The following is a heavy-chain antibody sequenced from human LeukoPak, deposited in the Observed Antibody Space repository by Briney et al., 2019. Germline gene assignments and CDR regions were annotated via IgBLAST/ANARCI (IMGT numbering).Heavy chain of an antibody. CDR2: INPNSGGT. V-gene: IGHV1-2*02. J-gene: IGHJ4*02. CDR3: ASGSSLDGSSGWPTHYY. D-gene: IGHD6-19*01. CDR1: GYTFTGYY. Sequence: ASVKVSCKASGYTFTGYYMHWVRRAPGQGLEWMGWINPNSGGTHFAQKFQDRVTMTRDTSTSTGYMELSRLTSDDTAVYYCASGSSLDGSSGWPTHYYWGQGTLVTVSS.